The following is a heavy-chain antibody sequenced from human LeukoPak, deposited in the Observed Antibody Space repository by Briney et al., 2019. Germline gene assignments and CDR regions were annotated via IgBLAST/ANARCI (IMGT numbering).Heavy chain of an antibody. CDR2: INPNSGGT. D-gene: IGHD3-10*01. CDR1: GYTFTGYY. CDR3: ASAYGSGSYKTYYYYYYMDV. J-gene: IGHJ6*03. Sequence: ASVKVSCKASGYTFTGYYMHWVRQAPGQGLEWMGRINPNSGGTNYAQKFQGRVTMTRDTSNSTAYMELNRLRSDDTAVYYCASAYGSGSYKTYYYYYYMDVWGKGTTVTVSS. V-gene: IGHV1-2*06.